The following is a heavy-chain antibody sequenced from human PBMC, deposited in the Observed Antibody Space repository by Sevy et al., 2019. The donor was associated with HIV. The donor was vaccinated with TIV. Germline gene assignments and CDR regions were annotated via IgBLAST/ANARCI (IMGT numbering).Heavy chain of an antibody. V-gene: IGHV3-30-3*01. D-gene: IGHD6-19*01. Sequence: GGSLRLSCAASGFTFSSYAMHWVRQAPGKGLEWVAVISYDGSNKYYADSVKGRFTISRDNSKNTLYLQMNILRAEDTAVYYCARERPIAVAGTSGLDYWGQGTLVTVSS. CDR1: GFTFSSYA. CDR2: ISYDGSNK. CDR3: ARERPIAVAGTSGLDY. J-gene: IGHJ4*02.